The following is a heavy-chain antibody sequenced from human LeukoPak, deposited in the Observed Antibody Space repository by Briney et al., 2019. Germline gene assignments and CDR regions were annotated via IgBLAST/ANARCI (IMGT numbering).Heavy chain of an antibody. J-gene: IGHJ4*02. D-gene: IGHD3-16*01. Sequence: GGSLRLSCVVSGFTFDMSTMTWVRQAPGEGPEWVAKMKEDGTEIFYAGSVDGRFTISRDNSKNSLYLQMNSLRVDDTAVYYCATGGAPGGRFENWGQGTLVTVSS. V-gene: IGHV3-7*01. CDR3: ATGGAPGGRFEN. CDR2: MKEDGTEI. CDR1: GFTFDMST.